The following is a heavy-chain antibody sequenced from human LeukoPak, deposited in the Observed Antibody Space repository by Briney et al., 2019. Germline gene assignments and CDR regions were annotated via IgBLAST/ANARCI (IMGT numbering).Heavy chain of an antibody. CDR1: GFTFDDYA. V-gene: IGHV3-9*01. CDR2: ISWNSGSI. J-gene: IGHJ3*02. D-gene: IGHD1/OR15-1a*01. CDR3: VRAQVCVWAGTGTVSLCDAFDI. Sequence: GGSLRLSCAASGFTFDDYAMHWVRQAPGKGLEWASGISWNSGSIGYADSVKGRFTISRDNAKNSLYLQMNSLRAEDTALYYCVRAQVCVWAGTGTVSLCDAFDIWGQGTMVTVSS.